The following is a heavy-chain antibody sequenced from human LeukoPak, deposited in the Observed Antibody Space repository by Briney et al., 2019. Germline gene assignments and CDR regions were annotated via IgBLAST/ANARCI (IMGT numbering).Heavy chain of an antibody. J-gene: IGHJ4*02. D-gene: IGHD2-15*01. Sequence: PGGSLRLSCAASGFTFSSYWMHWVRQAPGKGLVWVSRINTDGSSTSYVDSVKGRFTISRDNAKNSLYLQMNSLRAEDTAVYYCARESPERGSCDYWGQGTLVTVSS. V-gene: IGHV3-74*01. CDR2: INTDGSST. CDR1: GFTFSSYW. CDR3: ARESPERGSCDY.